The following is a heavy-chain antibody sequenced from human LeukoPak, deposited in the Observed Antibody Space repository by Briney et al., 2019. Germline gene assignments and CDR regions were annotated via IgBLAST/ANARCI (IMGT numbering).Heavy chain of an antibody. CDR1: GGSISSSSYY. J-gene: IGHJ5*02. CDR2: IYYSGRT. V-gene: IGHV4-39*07. Sequence: SETLSLTCTVSGGSISSSSYYWGWIRQPPGKGLEWIGSIYYSGRTYYNPSLKSRVTISVDTSKNQFSLKLSSVTAADTAVYYCASGRSYNWFDPWGQGTLVTVSS. CDR3: ASGRSYNWFDP.